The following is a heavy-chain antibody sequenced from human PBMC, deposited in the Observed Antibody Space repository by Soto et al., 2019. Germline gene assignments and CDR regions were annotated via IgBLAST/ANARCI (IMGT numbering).Heavy chain of an antibody. V-gene: IGHV3-23*01. J-gene: IGHJ3*01. CDR3: AKDRTFGDFGGAFDL. Sequence: EVQLLESGGGLVQPGGSLRLSCAASGFSFSTYVLTWVRQAPGKGLEWVSSISGSGDSAYYADSVKGPFTISRDNSRNTVSLQMNTLRAEDTAVYYCAKDRTFGDFGGAFDLWGQGTTVTVSS. CDR1: GFSFSTYV. CDR2: ISGSGDSA. D-gene: IGHD4-17*01.